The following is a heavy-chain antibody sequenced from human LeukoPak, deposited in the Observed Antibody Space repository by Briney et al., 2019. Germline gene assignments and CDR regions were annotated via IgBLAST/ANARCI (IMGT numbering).Heavy chain of an antibody. CDR2: ISGSGGTT. D-gene: IGHD3-22*01. Sequence: PAGGSLRLSCAASGFTFRSYAMSWVRQAPGKGLEWVTGISGSGGTTYYADSVKGRFTISRDNSKNTLYLQMNSLRAEDTAVYYCAKARRYDSSGYYPDYWGQGTLVTVSS. CDR3: AKARRYDSSGYYPDY. J-gene: IGHJ4*02. CDR1: GFTFRSYA. V-gene: IGHV3-23*01.